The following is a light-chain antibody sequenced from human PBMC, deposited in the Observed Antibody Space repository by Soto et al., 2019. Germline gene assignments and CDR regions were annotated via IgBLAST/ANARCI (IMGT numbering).Light chain of an antibody. CDR3: QQSYSMSWT. J-gene: IGKJ1*01. V-gene: IGKV1-39*01. Sequence: DIQMTQSPSSLSASVGDRVTITCRASQSISNYLNWYQQKPGKAPNLLIYAASSLQSGVPSRFSGSGSGTDFTLTISSLQPEDFATYYCQQSYSMSWTFGQGTKVEIK. CDR1: QSISNY. CDR2: AAS.